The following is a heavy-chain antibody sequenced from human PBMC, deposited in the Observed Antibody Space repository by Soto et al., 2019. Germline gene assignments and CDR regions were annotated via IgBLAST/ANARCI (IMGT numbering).Heavy chain of an antibody. Sequence: PGGSLRLSCAASGFTFSSYGMHWVRQAPGKGLEWVAVISYDGSNKYYADSVKGRFTISRGNSKNTLYLQMNSLRAEDTAVYYCATPPPHYDFWSGYYNYFDYWGQGTLVTVSS. D-gene: IGHD3-3*01. CDR1: GFTFSSYG. V-gene: IGHV3-30*03. CDR2: ISYDGSNK. J-gene: IGHJ4*02. CDR3: ATPPPHYDFWSGYYNYFDY.